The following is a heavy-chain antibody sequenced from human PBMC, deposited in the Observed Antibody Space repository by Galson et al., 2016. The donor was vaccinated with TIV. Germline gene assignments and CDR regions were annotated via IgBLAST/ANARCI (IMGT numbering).Heavy chain of an antibody. CDR1: GFTFDDYP. Sequence: SLRLSCAASGFTFDDYPMHWVRQAPGKGLEWVSVINWKGNSVNYADSVRGRFTISRDNANNSLYLQMNSLTPGNTALYYCAKNSHPDACMDYYYYLGMDVGGRGTTVIVSS. CDR2: INWKGNSV. J-gene: IGHJ6*02. CDR3: AKNSHPDACMDYYYYLGMDV. V-gene: IGHV3-9*01. D-gene: IGHD2-8*01.